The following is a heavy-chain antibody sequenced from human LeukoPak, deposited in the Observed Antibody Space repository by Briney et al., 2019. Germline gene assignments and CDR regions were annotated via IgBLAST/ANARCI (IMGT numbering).Heavy chain of an antibody. Sequence: ASVKVSCKVSGYTLTELSMHWVRQAPGKGLEWMGGFDPEDGETIYAQKFQGRVTMTEDTSTDTAYMELSSLRSEDTAVYYCATLYLPSERGTSSRKSDGFDIWGQGTMVTVSS. J-gene: IGHJ3*02. D-gene: IGHD2-2*01. CDR3: ATLYLPSERGTSSRKSDGFDI. CDR2: FDPEDGET. CDR1: GYTLTELS. V-gene: IGHV1-24*01.